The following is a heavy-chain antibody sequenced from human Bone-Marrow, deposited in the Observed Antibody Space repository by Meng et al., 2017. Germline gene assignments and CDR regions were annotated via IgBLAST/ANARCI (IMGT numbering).Heavy chain of an antibody. D-gene: IGHD2-2*01. J-gene: IGHJ3*02. CDR2: FDPEDGET. V-gene: IGHV1-24*01. CDR1: GYTLTELS. Sequence: ASVKVSCKVSGYTLTELSMHWVRQAPGKGLEWMGGFDPEDGETIYAQKFQGRVTMTEDTSTDTAYMELSSLRSEDTAVYYCARERTEIVPVVPAAMYAFDIWGQGTMVTVSS. CDR3: ARERTEIVPVVPAAMYAFDI.